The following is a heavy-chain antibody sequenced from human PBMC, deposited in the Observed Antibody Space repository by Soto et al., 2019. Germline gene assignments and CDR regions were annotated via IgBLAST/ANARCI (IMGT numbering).Heavy chain of an antibody. CDR3: ARDPAGILWRYFDD. CDR2: IYYSGNT. J-gene: IGHJ4*02. D-gene: IGHD6-13*01. V-gene: IGHV4-59*01. Sequence: PWETLSLTCTFSGDSINSDYWNWIRQPPGKGLEWIGFIYYSGNTNYNPSLKSRVTISVDTSKNQLSLKLTSVSAADTAVYYCARDPAGILWRYFDDWGPGTLVTVSS. CDR1: GDSINSDY.